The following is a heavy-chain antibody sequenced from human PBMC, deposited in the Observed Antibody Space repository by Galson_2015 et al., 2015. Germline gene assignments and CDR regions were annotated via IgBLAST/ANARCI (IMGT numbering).Heavy chain of an antibody. CDR3: AKSNIVLVVSFDY. CDR2: ISGSGGST. D-gene: IGHD2-8*02. CDR1: GFTFSSYA. V-gene: IGHV3-23*01. J-gene: IGHJ4*02. Sequence: SLRLSCAASGFTFSSYAMSWVRQAPGKGLEWVSAISGSGGSTYYADSVKGRFTISRDNSKNTLYLQMNSLRAEDTAVYYCAKSNIVLVVSFDYWGQGPLVTVSS.